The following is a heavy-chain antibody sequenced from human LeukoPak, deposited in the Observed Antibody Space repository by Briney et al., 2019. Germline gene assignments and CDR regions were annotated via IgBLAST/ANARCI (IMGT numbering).Heavy chain of an antibody. V-gene: IGHV3-23*01. CDR3: AKDLYSSSW. J-gene: IGHJ4*02. D-gene: IGHD6-13*01. CDR1: GFTFSSYP. CDR2: ISISGGST. Sequence: GGSLRLSCVASGFTFSSYPMSWVRQAPGKGLEWVSGISISGGSTFYADSVKGRFTISRDNSKNTLYLQMTSLRAEDTAVYHCAKDLYSSSWWGQGTLVTVSS.